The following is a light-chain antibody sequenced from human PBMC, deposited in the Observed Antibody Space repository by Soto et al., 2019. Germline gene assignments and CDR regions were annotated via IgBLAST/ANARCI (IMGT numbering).Light chain of an antibody. CDR1: SSDVGGYNY. V-gene: IGLV2-11*01. CDR3: CSYAGSYTV. J-gene: IGLJ3*02. CDR2: DVS. Sequence: QSALTQPRSVSGSPGQSVTISCTGTSSDVGGYNYVSWYQQHPGKAPKVMIYDVSKRPSGVPDRFSGSKSGNTASLTISGLRAEDEADYYCCSYAGSYTVFGGGTKVTVL.